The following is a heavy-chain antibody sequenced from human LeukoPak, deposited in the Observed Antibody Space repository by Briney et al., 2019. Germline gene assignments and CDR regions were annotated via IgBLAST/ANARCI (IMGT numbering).Heavy chain of an antibody. CDR2: IYYSGST. J-gene: IGHJ2*01. CDR3: ARDYTSHWYFDL. CDR1: GGSISSYY. V-gene: IGHV4-59*01. Sequence: SETLSLTCTVSGGSISSYYWSWIRQPPGKGLEWTGYIYYSGSTNYNPSLKSRVTISVDTSKNQFSLKLSSVTAADTAVYYCARDYTSHWYFDLWGRGTLGTVSS. D-gene: IGHD2-2*01.